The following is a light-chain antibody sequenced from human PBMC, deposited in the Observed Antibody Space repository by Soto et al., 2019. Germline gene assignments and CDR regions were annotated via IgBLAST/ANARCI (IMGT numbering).Light chain of an antibody. V-gene: IGKV3-20*01. CDR1: QSVSSTY. CDR2: GAS. Sequence: EIVLTQSPGTLSLSPGERATLSCRASQSVSSTYLIWYQQKPGQAPRLLIYGASSRATGVPDRFSGGGSGTDFTLTISRLEPEDFAIYYCQQYNSWPPTFGGGTKVEIK. CDR3: QQYNSWPPT. J-gene: IGKJ4*01.